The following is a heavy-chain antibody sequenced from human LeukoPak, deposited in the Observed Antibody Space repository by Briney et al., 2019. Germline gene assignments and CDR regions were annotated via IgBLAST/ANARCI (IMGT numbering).Heavy chain of an antibody. CDR2: IYTSGST. V-gene: IGHV4-4*07. D-gene: IGHD2-2*01. CDR3: ARDSCSSTSCYFFDY. CDR1: GGSISSYY. Sequence: SETLSLTCTVSGGSISSYYWSWIRQPAGKGLEWIGRIYTSGSTNYNPSLKSRVTMSVDTSKNQFSLKLSSVTAADTAVYYCARDSCSSTSCYFFDYWGQGTLVTVSS. J-gene: IGHJ4*02.